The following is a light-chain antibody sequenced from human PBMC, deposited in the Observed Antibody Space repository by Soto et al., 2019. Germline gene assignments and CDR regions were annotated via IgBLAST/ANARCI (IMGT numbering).Light chain of an antibody. V-gene: IGLV2-14*01. CDR2: EVS. J-gene: IGLJ2*01. Sequence: QSALTQPASVSGSPGQSITISCTGTSSDVGGYNYVSWYQQHPGKAPKLMIYEVSNRPSGVSNRFPCSNSGNTASLTISGLQAEDQADYYCSSYTSSSTLVVFGGGTQLTVL. CDR3: SSYTSSSTLVV. CDR1: SSDVGGYNY.